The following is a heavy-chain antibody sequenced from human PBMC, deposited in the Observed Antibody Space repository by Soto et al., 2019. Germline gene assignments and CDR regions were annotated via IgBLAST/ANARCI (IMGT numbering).Heavy chain of an antibody. CDR2: ISGSGGGT. Sequence: GGSLRLSCAASGFTFSTYAMSWVHQAPGKGLEWVSAISGSGGGTYYADSVKGRFTISRDNSKNTLYLQMNSLRAEDTAVYYCAKLSGYYYVPFDYWGQGTLVTVSS. J-gene: IGHJ4*02. V-gene: IGHV3-23*01. CDR3: AKLSGYYYVPFDY. CDR1: GFTFSTYA. D-gene: IGHD3-22*01.